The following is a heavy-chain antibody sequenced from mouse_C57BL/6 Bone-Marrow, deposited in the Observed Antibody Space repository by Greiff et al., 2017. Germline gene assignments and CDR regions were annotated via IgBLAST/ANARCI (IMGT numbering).Heavy chain of an antibody. CDR1: GFTFSSYG. J-gene: IGHJ2*01. D-gene: IGHD3-1*01. Sequence: EVMLVESGGDLVKPGGSLKLSCAASGFTFSSYGMSWVRPTPDKRLEWVATISSGGSYTYYPDSVKGRFTISRDNAKNTLYLQMSSLKSEDTAMYYCARQGLQPYYFDYWGQGTTLTVSS. CDR2: ISSGGSYT. V-gene: IGHV5-6*01. CDR3: ARQGLQPYYFDY.